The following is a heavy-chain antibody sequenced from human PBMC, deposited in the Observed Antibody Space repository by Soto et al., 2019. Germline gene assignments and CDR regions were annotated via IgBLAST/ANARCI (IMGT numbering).Heavy chain of an antibody. CDR1: GYTFTSHY. CDR3: ARALSSGWYWFDP. J-gene: IGHJ5*02. Sequence: ASVKVSCKTSGYTFTSHYIHWVRQAPQQGPEWMGEIGPESGATRYAEKLQGRVTMTRDTSISTAYMELSRLRSDDTAVYYCARALSSGWYWFDPWGQGTLVTVSS. CDR2: IGPESGAT. V-gene: IGHV1-2*02. D-gene: IGHD6-19*01.